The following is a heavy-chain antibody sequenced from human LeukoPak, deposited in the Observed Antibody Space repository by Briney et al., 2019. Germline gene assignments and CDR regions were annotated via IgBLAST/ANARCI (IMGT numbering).Heavy chain of an antibody. CDR3: AKTIGGGHFDY. J-gene: IGHJ4*02. CDR1: GFTFSSYA. V-gene: IGHV3-30*04. CDR2: ISYDGSNK. D-gene: IGHD1/OR15-1a*01. Sequence: PGRSLRLSCAASGFTFSSYAMHWVRQAPGKGLEWAAVISYDGSNKYYADSVKGRFTISRDNSKNTLYLQMNSLRAEDTAVYYCAKTIGGGHFDYWGQGTLVTVSS.